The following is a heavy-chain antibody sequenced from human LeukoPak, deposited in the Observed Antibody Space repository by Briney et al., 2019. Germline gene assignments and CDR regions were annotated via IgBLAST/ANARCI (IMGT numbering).Heavy chain of an antibody. CDR2: IYSTGST. D-gene: IGHD6-13*01. J-gene: IGHJ4*02. CDR1: GGSISSYY. CDR3: ARQIASAGTAGFDF. Sequence: SETLSLTCTVSGGSISSYYWSWMRQPAGKGLEWIGHIYSTGSTNYNPSLKSRVTMSVDTSKNQFSLRLRSVPAADTAVYYCARQIASAGTAGFDFWGQGALVTVSS. V-gene: IGHV4-4*07.